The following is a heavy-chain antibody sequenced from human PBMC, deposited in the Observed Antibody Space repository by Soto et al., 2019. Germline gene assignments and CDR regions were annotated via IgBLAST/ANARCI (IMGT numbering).Heavy chain of an antibody. D-gene: IGHD3-3*01. CDR2: IRSKAYGGTT. CDR1: GFTFGDYA. V-gene: IGHV3-49*03. CDR3: TTRRITIFGVVSRDI. J-gene: IGHJ3*02. Sequence: GGSLRLSCTASGFTFGDYAMSWFRQAPGKGLEWVGFIRSKAYGGTTEYAASVKGRFTISRDDSKSIAYLQMNSLKTEDTAVYYCTTRRITIFGVVSRDIWGQGTMVTVSS.